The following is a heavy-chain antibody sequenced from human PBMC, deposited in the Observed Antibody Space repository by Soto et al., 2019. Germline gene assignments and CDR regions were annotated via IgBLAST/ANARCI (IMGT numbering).Heavy chain of an antibody. Sequence: ASVKVSCKTSEYSFGDYYLHWVRQAPEQGLEWMGWINLNDGGTNSPRKFQGRLTMTRDKSITTVYMELSRLRSDDTAVYFCVQGAPAHRAIFDLWGPGSLVTGSA. V-gene: IGHV1-2*02. D-gene: IGHD3-3*01. CDR2: INLNDGGT. CDR1: EYSFGDYY. J-gene: IGHJ4*02. CDR3: VQGAPAHRAIFDL.